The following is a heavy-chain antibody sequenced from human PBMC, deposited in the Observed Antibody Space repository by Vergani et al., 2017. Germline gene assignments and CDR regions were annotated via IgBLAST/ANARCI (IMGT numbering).Heavy chain of an antibody. J-gene: IGHJ6*02. D-gene: IGHD4-23*01. CDR2: INAGNGNT. CDR1: GYTFTSYG. CDR3: ARTTVVTPDYGMDV. V-gene: IGHV1-18*01. Sequence: QVQLVQSGAEVKKPGASVKVSCKASGYTFTSYGISWVRQAPGQRLEWMGWINAGNGNTKYSQKFQGRVTITRDTSASTAYMELSSLRSEDTAVYYCARTTVVTPDYGMDVWGQGTTVTVSS.